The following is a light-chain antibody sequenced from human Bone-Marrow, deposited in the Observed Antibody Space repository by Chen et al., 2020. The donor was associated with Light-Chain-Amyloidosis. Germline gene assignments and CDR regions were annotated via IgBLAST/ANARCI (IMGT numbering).Light chain of an antibody. Sequence: SYELTQPPSVSVSPGQPARNTCSVADLPTKYAYWYQQKPGQAPVLVIHRDTERPSESYERLSGACSGRTATLTIIGVQEEDEADYHCHSADNSGTYGVVFGGGNKLTDL. CDR2: RDT. V-gene: IGLV3-25*03. J-gene: IGLJ2*01. CDR1: DLPTKY. CDR3: HSADNSGTYGVV.